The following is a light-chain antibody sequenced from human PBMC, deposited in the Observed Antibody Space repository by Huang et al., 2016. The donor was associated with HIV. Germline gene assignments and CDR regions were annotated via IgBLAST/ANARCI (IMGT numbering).Light chain of an antibody. V-gene: IGKV1-6*01. CDR3: LQDHNYPRT. CDR1: QGITDD. Sequence: AIQMTQSPSSLSASVGDRVTITCRASQGITDDLAWSQQKPGKARKLLISGASTLRSGVPSRFSGSGSGTDFTLTISSLQPEDYATYYCLQDHNYPRTFGQGTKVEI. J-gene: IGKJ1*01. CDR2: GAS.